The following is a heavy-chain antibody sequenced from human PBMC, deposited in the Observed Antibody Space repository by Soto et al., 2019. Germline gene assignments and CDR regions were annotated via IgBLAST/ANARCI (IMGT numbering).Heavy chain of an antibody. CDR1: GFTFSSYG. Sequence: GGSLRLSCAASGFTFSSYGMHWVRQAPGKGLEWVAVISYDGSNKYYADSVKGRFTISRDNSKNTLYLQMNSLRAEDTAVYYCAKDGGPHYYDNGMDVWGQGTTVTVSS. CDR3: AKDGGPHYYDNGMDV. CDR2: ISYDGSNK. D-gene: IGHD3-22*01. V-gene: IGHV3-30*18. J-gene: IGHJ6*02.